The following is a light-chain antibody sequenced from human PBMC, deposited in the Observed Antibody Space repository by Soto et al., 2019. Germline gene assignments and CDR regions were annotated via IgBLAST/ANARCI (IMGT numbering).Light chain of an antibody. CDR1: SSDVGGYNY. Sequence: QSVLTQPPSASGSPGQSVTISCTGTSSDVGGYNYVSWYQQHPGKAPKLMIYEVSKRPSGVPYRFSGSKSGNTASLTVSGLQAEDEADYYCSSYAGSNMGVFGTGTKVTVL. CDR3: SSYAGSNMGV. CDR2: EVS. V-gene: IGLV2-8*01. J-gene: IGLJ1*01.